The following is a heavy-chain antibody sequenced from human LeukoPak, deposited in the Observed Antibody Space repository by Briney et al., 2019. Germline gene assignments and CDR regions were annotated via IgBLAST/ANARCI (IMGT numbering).Heavy chain of an antibody. CDR1: GYTFTNYG. Sequence: ASVKRSCKASGYTFTNYGITWVRQAPGQGLEWMGWISPYNGNTNYAQKFQGRVTMTTDTSTNTAYMELRNLRSDDTALYYCATEGGWQPTDYGDHVYWGQGTLVTVSS. CDR3: ATEGGWQPTDYGDHVY. D-gene: IGHD4-17*01. J-gene: IGHJ4*02. V-gene: IGHV1-18*01. CDR2: ISPYNGNT.